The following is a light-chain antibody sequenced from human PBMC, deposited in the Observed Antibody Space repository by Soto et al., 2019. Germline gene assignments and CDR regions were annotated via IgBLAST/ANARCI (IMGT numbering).Light chain of an antibody. V-gene: IGLV2-11*01. CDR1: SSDVGGYNY. Sequence: QSALTQPRSVSGSPGQSVTISCTGTSSDVGGYNYVSWYQQHSGKAPKFMIYDVSKRPSGVPDRFSGSKSGNTASLTISGLQAEDEADYYCCSYAGSYRYVFGTGTMLTVL. CDR2: DVS. CDR3: CSYAGSYRYV. J-gene: IGLJ1*01.